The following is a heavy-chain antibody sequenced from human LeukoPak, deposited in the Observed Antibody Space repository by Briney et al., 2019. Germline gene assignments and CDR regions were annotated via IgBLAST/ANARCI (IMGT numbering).Heavy chain of an antibody. Sequence: GGSLRLSCAASGFTFSRYWMSWVRQAPGKGLEWVANIKEDGSAKFYVDSVKGRFTISRDNAKNSVYPQMNSLRVEDTAVYYCATSYDSSGCEWGQGTLVTVSS. CDR1: GFTFSRYW. CDR2: IKEDGSAK. D-gene: IGHD3-22*01. J-gene: IGHJ4*02. CDR3: ATSYDSSGCE. V-gene: IGHV3-7*01.